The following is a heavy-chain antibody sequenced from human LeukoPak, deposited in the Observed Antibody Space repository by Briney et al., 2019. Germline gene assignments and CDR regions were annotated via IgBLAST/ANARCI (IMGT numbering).Heavy chain of an antibody. Sequence: SETLSLTCTVSGGSISSYYWSWIRQPPGKGLEWIGSIYYSGSTYYNPSLKSRVTISVDTSKNQFSLKLSSVTAADTAVYYCARAPGGVVTATFDYWGRGTLVTVSS. D-gene: IGHD2-21*02. J-gene: IGHJ4*02. CDR1: GGSISSYY. CDR2: IYYSGST. V-gene: IGHV4-39*07. CDR3: ARAPGGVVTATFDY.